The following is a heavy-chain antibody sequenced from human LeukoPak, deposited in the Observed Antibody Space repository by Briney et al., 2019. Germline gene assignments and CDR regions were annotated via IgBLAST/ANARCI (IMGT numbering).Heavy chain of an antibody. V-gene: IGHV3-11*01. CDR2: ISSSGSTI. J-gene: IGHJ4*02. D-gene: IGHD3-22*01. CDR1: GFTFSDYY. CDR3: ARGLTYYYDSAKGY. Sequence: GGSLRLSCAASGFTFSDYYMSWIRQAPGKGLEWVSYISSSGSTIYYADSVKGQFTISRDNAKNSLYLQMNSLRAEDTAVYYCARGLTYYYDSAKGYWGQGTLVTVSS.